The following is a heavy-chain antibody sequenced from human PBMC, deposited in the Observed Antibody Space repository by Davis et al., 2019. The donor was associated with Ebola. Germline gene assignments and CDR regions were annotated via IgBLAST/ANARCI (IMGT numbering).Heavy chain of an antibody. D-gene: IGHD2-8*02. J-gene: IGHJ3*02. V-gene: IGHV5-51*01. Sequence: GGSLRLSCKDSGNSFSTHWIGWVRQMPGKGLEWMGVIYTGDSDTRSSPSFRGQVTISADKSFTTAFRQWTSLKASDTAMYYCASLRRTITGMDDGFDIWGQGTMVTVSS. CDR1: GNSFSTHW. CDR2: IYTGDSDT. CDR3: ASLRRTITGMDDGFDI.